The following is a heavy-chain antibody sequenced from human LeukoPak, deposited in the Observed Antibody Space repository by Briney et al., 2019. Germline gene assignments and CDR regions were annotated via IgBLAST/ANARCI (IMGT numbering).Heavy chain of an antibody. CDR3: AGADYDVLTGYPYYFDY. D-gene: IGHD3-9*01. CDR2: IIPILGIA. Sequence: ASVKVSCKASGGTFSSYTISWVRQAPGQGLEWMGRIIPILGIANYTQKFQGRVTITADKSTSTAYMELSSLRSEDTAVYYCAGADYDVLTGYPYYFDYWGQGTLVTVSS. CDR1: GGTFSSYT. J-gene: IGHJ4*02. V-gene: IGHV1-69*02.